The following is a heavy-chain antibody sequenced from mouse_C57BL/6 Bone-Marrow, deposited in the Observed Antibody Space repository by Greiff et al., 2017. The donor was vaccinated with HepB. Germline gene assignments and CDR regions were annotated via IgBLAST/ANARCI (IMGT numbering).Heavy chain of an antibody. CDR2: INYDGSST. CDR1: GFTFSDYY. J-gene: IGHJ2*01. Sequence: EVMLVESEGGLVQPGSSMKLSCTASGFTFSDYYMAWVRQVPEKGLEWVANINYDGSSTYYLDSLKSRFIISRDNAKNILYLQMSSLKSEDTATYYCARDKGSYGDYFDYWGQGTTLTVSS. CDR3: ARDKGSYGDYFDY. V-gene: IGHV5-16*01. D-gene: IGHD1-1*02.